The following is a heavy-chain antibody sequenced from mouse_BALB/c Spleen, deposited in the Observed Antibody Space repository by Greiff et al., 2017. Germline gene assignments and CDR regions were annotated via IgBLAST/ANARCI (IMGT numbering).Heavy chain of an antibody. Sequence: EVKLVESGGGLVKPGGSLKLSCAASGFTFSSYGMSWVRQTPDKRLELVATINSNGGSTYYPDSVKGRFTISRDNAKNTLYLQMSSLKSEDTAMYYCAKYDYDWFAYWGQGTLVTVSA. CDR3: AKYDYDWFAY. D-gene: IGHD2-4*01. J-gene: IGHJ3*01. CDR1: GFTFSSYG. CDR2: INSNGGST. V-gene: IGHV5-6-3*01.